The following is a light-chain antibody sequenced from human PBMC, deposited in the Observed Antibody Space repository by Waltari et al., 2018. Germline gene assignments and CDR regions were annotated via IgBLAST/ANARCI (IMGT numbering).Light chain of an antibody. CDR2: LGS. Sequence: DIVVTQSPLSLSVIPGEPASISCRSSQSLLHRNGYNYLDWYLQKPGQSPQLLIYLGSHRASGVPDRFSGSESGTDFTLKISRVEAEDVGVYFCMQALRAPHTFGQGTKVEIK. J-gene: IGKJ1*01. CDR3: MQALRAPHT. CDR1: QSLLHRNGYNY. V-gene: IGKV2-28*01.